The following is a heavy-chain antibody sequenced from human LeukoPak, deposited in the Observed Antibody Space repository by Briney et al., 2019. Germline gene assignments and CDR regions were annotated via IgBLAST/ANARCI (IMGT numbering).Heavy chain of an antibody. V-gene: IGHV1-3*01. J-gene: IGHJ4*02. CDR1: GYTFTTYA. D-gene: IGHD4-17*01. Sequence: ASVKVSCKASGYTFTTYAMHWVRQAPGQRLEWMGWINAGNGNTKYSQNFQGRVTITRDTSASTAYMELSSLRSEDTAVYYCARFSTVTISFDSWGQGTLVTASS. CDR3: ARFSTVTISFDS. CDR2: INAGNGNT.